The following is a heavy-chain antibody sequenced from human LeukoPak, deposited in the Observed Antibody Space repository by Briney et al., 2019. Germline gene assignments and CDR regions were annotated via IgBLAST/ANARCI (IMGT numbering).Heavy chain of an antibody. J-gene: IGHJ4*02. CDR2: ISSDGSHK. D-gene: IGHD2-2*01. Sequence: GGSLRLSCSASKFRFSDYGMHWVRQAPGKGLEWVAFISSDGSHKYYADSVRGRFTISRDTSKNTLSLQMNSLRADDTAIYYCARDRCSRGSCYAGYSFYFDYWGQGILVTVSS. CDR3: ARDRCSRGSCYAGYSFYFDY. CDR1: KFRFSDYG. V-gene: IGHV3-33*01.